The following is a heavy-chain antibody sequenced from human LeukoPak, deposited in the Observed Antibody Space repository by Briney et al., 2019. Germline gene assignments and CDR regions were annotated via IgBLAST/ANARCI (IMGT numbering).Heavy chain of an antibody. V-gene: IGHV4-31*03. CDR3: ASRKSKNSSGYYYPLDY. D-gene: IGHD3-22*01. J-gene: IGHJ4*02. CDR2: IYYSGST. Sequence: SETLSLTCTVSGGSISSGGYYWSWIRQHPGKGLEWIGYIYYSGSTYYNPSLKSRVTISVDTSKNQFSLKLSSVTAADTAVYYCASRKSKNSSGYYYPLDYWGQGTLVTVSS. CDR1: GGSISSGGYY.